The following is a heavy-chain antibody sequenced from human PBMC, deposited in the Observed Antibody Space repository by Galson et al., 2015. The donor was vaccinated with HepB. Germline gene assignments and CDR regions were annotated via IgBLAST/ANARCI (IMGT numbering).Heavy chain of an antibody. J-gene: IGHJ3*01. V-gene: IGHV3-23*01. Sequence: SLRLSCAASGFTFSSYAMSWVCQAPGKGLEWVSAISGSGSSTYYADSVKARFTISRDNSKNTLYLQMNSLRAEDTAVYYCANYCSGGSCYLFAFWGQGTMVTVSS. CDR2: ISGSGSST. CDR3: ANYCSGGSCYLFAF. D-gene: IGHD2-15*01. CDR1: GFTFSSYA.